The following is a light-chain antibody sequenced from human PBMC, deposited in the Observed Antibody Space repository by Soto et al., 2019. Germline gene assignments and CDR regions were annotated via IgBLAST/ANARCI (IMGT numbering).Light chain of an antibody. J-gene: IGKJ1*01. CDR1: QTISSW. Sequence: DIQMAQSPSTLSGSVGHRVTITCRARQTISSWLAWYQQKPGKAPKLLIYDASSLESGVPSRFSGSGAGTECTRTISSLQPDDVATDYCQHYDSYSRTFCQGTKVDIK. V-gene: IGKV1-5*01. CDR3: QHYDSYSRT. CDR2: DAS.